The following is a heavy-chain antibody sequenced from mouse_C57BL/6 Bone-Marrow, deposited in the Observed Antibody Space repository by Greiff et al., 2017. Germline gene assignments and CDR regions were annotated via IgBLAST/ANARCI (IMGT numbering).Heavy chain of an antibody. CDR1: GFTIKNTY. CDR2: IDPANGNT. CDR3: ASYDYDGA. V-gene: IGHV14-3*01. J-gene: IGHJ3*01. D-gene: IGHD2-4*01. Sequence: EVQLQQSVAELVRPGASVKLSCTASGFTIKNTYMHWVKQRPEQGLEWIGRIDPANGNTKYAPKFQGKATITADTSSNTAYLQLSSLTSEDTAIYYCASYDYDGAWGQGTLVTVSA.